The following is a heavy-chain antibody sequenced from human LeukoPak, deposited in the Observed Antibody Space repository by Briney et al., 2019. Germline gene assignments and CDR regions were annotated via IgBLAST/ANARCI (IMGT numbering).Heavy chain of an antibody. CDR1: GFIFSSYW. V-gene: IGHV3-7*01. D-gene: IGHD6-13*01. CDR2: IKQDGSEK. Sequence: PGGSLRLSCAASGFIFSSYWMSWVRQAPGKGLEWVANIKQDGSEKYYVDSVKGRFTISRDNAKNSLYLQMNSLRAEDTAVYYCARGGSSWYWLGAFDIWGQGTMVTVSS. CDR3: ARGGSSWYWLGAFDI. J-gene: IGHJ3*02.